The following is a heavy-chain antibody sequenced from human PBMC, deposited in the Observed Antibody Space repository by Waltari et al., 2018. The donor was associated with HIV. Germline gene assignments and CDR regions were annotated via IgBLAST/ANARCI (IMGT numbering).Heavy chain of an antibody. CDR1: GYNFISYD. CDR2: MNPNSGNT. CDR3: AREGGSVTTRTPVGVFDL. Sequence: QVLLVQSGAEVKKPGASVKVSCKTSGYNFISYDINWVRQAAGQGLEWMGWMNPNSGNTGYAAKLHGRVTMTRNTSISTAYVELSSLTSDDTAVYYCAREGGSVTTRTPVGVFDLWGQGTMVTVSS. V-gene: IGHV1-8*01. J-gene: IGHJ3*01. D-gene: IGHD4-17*01.